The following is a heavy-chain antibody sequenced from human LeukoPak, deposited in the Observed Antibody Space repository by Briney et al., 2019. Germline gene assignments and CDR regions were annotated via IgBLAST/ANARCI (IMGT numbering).Heavy chain of an antibody. CDR2: INPNSGNT. D-gene: IGHD3-22*01. Sequence: ASVKVSCKASGYTFTGYYMHWVRQAPGQGLEWMGWINPNSGNTGYAQKFQGRVTITRNTSISTAYMELSSLRSEDTAVYYCARSPYYYDSSGIEYYFDYWGQGTLVTVSS. J-gene: IGHJ4*02. CDR3: ARSPYYYDSSGIEYYFDY. CDR1: GYTFTGYY. V-gene: IGHV1-8*03.